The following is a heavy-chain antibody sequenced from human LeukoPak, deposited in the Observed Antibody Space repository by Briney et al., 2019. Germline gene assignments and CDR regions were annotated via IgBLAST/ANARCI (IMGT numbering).Heavy chain of an antibody. J-gene: IGHJ4*02. D-gene: IGHD2-15*01. Sequence: GVSLRLSCAASGFTFSSYAMSWVRQAPGKGLEWVSAISGSGGSTYYADSVKGRFTISRDNSKNTLYLQMNSLRAEDTAVYYCAKYVVVVAATTYYFDYWGQGTLVTVSS. CDR3: AKYVVVVAATTYYFDY. CDR1: GFTFSSYA. CDR2: ISGSGGST. V-gene: IGHV3-23*01.